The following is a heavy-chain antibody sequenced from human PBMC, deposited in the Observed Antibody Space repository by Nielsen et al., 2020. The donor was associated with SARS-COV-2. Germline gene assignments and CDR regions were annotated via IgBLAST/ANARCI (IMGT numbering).Heavy chain of an antibody. CDR3: ARDEGAWADGYYIGGGVVDY. V-gene: IGHV4-31*02. CDR2: IYYSGST. Sequence: WIRQPPGKGLEWIGYIYYSGSTYYNPSLKSRVTISVDTSKNQFSLKLSSVTAADTAVYYCARDEGAWADGYYIGGGVVDYWGQGTLVTVSS. J-gene: IGHJ4*02. D-gene: IGHD3-3*01.